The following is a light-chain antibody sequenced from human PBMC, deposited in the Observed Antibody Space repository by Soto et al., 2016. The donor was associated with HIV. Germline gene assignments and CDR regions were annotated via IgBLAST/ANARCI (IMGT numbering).Light chain of an antibody. Sequence: SYELIQSPSVSVSPGQTASITCSGDKLGDKFACWYQQKPGQSPLLIIYQDSQRPSGIPERFSGSNSGNTATLTISGTEAMDEADYYCQAWDRTTGVFGSGTKLTVL. V-gene: IGLV3-1*01. CDR2: QDS. CDR1: KLGDKF. J-gene: IGLJ1*01. CDR3: QAWDRTTGV.